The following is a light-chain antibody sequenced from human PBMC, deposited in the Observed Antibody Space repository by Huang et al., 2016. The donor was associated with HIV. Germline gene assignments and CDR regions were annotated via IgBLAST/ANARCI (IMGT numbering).Light chain of an antibody. CDR2: AAS. V-gene: IGKV1-39*01. CDR3: QQSYSTPHT. CDR1: QSIYNF. Sequence: DIQMTQSPSSLSASIGGRVTITCRASQSIYNFLNWYQQKPGKAPKLLINAASSLQSGFPSRFSGSGSGTDFTLTISSLQPEDFAAYFCQQSYSTPHTFGQGTKLDIK. J-gene: IGKJ2*01.